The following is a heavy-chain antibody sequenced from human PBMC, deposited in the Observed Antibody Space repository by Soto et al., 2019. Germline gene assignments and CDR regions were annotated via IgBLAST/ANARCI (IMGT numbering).Heavy chain of an antibody. CDR1: AFTFRSYA. CDR3: AQGRPLRECTITSCLGAFDI. J-gene: IGHJ3*02. Sequence: EEQLLESGGGLVRPGGSLRLSCAASAFTFRSYAMSWVRQAPGKGLEWVSAITASADTTYYADSVKGRFTISRDNSKNTPHLRMISMRAEDVAVYYWAQGRPLRECTITSCLGAFDIWGQGTMVTVS. D-gene: IGHD2-2*01. CDR2: ITASADTT. V-gene: IGHV3-23*01.